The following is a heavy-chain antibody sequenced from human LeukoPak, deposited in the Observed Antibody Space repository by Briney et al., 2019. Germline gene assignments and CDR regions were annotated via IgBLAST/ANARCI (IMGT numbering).Heavy chain of an antibody. CDR3: ARVPPAEDFWSEDNDAFDI. J-gene: IGHJ3*02. Sequence: GASVKVSCKASGGTFSSYAISWVRQAPGQGLEWMGRIIPILGIANYAQKFQGRVTITADKSTSTAYMELSSLRSEDTAVYYCARVPPAEDFWSEDNDAFDIWGQGTMVTVSS. CDR2: IIPILGIA. D-gene: IGHD3-3*01. CDR1: GGTFSSYA. V-gene: IGHV1-69*04.